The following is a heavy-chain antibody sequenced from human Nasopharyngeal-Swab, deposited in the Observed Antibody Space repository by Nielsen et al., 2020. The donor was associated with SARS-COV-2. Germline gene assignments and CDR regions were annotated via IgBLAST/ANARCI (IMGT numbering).Heavy chain of an antibody. CDR2: INTNTGNP. J-gene: IGHJ4*02. CDR3: ARHRYDFWSGYFSSPFDS. Sequence: ASVKVSCKASGYSFRSYGINWVRQAPGQGLEWMGWINTNTGNPTYAQDFTGRFLFSLDTSVSTAYLQINSLKAEDTAVYYCARHRYDFWSGYFSSPFDSWGLGTLVTVSS. CDR1: GYSFRSYG. V-gene: IGHV7-4-1*02. D-gene: IGHD3-3*01.